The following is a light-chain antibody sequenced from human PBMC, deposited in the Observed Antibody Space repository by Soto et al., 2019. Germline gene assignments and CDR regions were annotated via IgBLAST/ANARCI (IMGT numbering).Light chain of an antibody. CDR3: HQRNSYQIT. V-gene: IGKV1-9*01. Sequence: DIQLTQSPSFLSASVGDRVTIPCRAIQGISSYLAWSQQKPGKAPKLLIYAASTLQSGVPSRFSGSGSGTEFTLTIRSLQPEDFATYHGHQRNSYQITFGQGKRLEIK. J-gene: IGKJ5*01. CDR2: AAS. CDR1: QGISSY.